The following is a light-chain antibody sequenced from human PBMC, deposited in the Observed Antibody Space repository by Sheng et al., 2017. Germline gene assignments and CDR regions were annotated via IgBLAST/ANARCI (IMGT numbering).Light chain of an antibody. J-gene: IGLJ1*01. Sequence: QLVLTQPPSVSGAPGQRVTISCTGSSSNIGAGFDVHWCQQLPGTAPKLLIYGNNNRPSGVPDRFSGSKSGTSASLAISGLQSADEADYYCAAWDDSLNGYVLGTGTKVTVL. CDR2: GNN. CDR1: SSNIGAGFD. V-gene: IGLV1-40*01. CDR3: AAWDDSLNGYV.